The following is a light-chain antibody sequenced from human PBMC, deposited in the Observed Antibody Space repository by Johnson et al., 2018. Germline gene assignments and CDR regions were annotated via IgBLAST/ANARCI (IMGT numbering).Light chain of an antibody. CDR3: GTWYSSLSAGNV. CDR2: ENN. Sequence: QSVLTQPPSVSAAPGQKVTISCSGSSSNIGNNYVSWYQQLPGTAPKLLIYENNKQPSGIPDRFSGSKSGTQATLAITGLPTGAEADYYCGTWYSSLSAGNVVGTGTKVTVL. CDR1: SSNIGNNY. J-gene: IGLJ1*01. V-gene: IGLV1-51*02.